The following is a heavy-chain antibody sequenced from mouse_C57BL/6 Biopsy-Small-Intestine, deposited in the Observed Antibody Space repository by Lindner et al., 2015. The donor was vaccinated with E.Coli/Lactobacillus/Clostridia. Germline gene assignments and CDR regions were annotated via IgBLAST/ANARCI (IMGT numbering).Heavy chain of an antibody. Sequence: VQLQESGAELVKPGASVKISCKAAGYAFSTFCMNWVKQRPGKGLEWIGQIYPGDGDTHYNEKFKGKATLTSDKSSSTAYMQLSSLTSEDSAVYFCARSEDYYNFFDYWGQGTTLTVSS. J-gene: IGHJ2*01. CDR2: IYPGDGDT. V-gene: IGHV1-80*01. CDR1: GYAFSTFC. D-gene: IGHD1-1*01. CDR3: ARSEDYYNFFDY.